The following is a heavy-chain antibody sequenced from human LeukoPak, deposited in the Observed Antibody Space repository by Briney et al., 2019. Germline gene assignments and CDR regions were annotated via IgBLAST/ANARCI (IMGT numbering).Heavy chain of an antibody. D-gene: IGHD5-18*01. CDR2: IYPGDSDT. Sequence: GESLKISCKGSGYSFTSYWIGWVRQMPGKGLEWMGIIYPGDSDTRYSPSFQGQVTISADKSISTAYLQWSSLKASDTAMYYCARLDFGYSYGSRGIDYWGQGTLVTVSS. CDR3: ARLDFGYSYGSRGIDY. CDR1: GYSFTSYW. V-gene: IGHV5-51*01. J-gene: IGHJ4*02.